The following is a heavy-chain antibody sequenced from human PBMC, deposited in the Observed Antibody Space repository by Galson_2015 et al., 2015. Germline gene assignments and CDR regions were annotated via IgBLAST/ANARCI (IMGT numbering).Heavy chain of an antibody. D-gene: IGHD2/OR15-2a*01. CDR1: GFTFSNYW. CDR3: ARGPLLNWFDP. V-gene: IGHV3-7*03. CDR2: IKQDGSEK. J-gene: IGHJ5*02. Sequence: SLRLSCAASGFTFSNYWMSWVRQAPGKGLEWVANIKQDGSEKYYVDSVKGRFTISGDNAKNSLYLQMNSLRAEDTAVYYCARGPLLNWFDPWGQGILVTVSS.